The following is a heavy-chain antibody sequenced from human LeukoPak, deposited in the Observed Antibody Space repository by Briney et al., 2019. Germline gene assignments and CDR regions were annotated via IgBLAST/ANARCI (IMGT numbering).Heavy chain of an antibody. Sequence: GGSLRLSCAASGFTFNSYGMHWVRQAPGKGLEWVALIWYDGSNKYYADSVRGRFTISRDNSKNTLYLQMNSLRAEDTAVYYCARPRTYSSSWSPFDYWGQGTLVTVSS. J-gene: IGHJ4*02. D-gene: IGHD6-13*01. V-gene: IGHV3-33*01. CDR3: ARPRTYSSSWSPFDY. CDR1: GFTFNSYG. CDR2: IWYDGSNK.